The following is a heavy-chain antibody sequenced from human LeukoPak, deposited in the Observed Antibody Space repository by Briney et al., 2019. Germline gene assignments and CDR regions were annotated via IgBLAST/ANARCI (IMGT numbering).Heavy chain of an antibody. J-gene: IGHJ5*02. CDR2: INHSGST. Sequence: KPSETLSLTCAVYGVSFSGYYWSWLRQPPGKGVEWVGEINHSGSTNYNPSLKSRVTISVDTSKNQFSLKLSSVTAADTAVYYCARGKVLRYPKLENWFDPWGQGTLVTVSS. CDR3: ARGKVLRYPKLENWFDP. D-gene: IGHD3-9*01. V-gene: IGHV4-34*01. CDR1: GVSFSGYY.